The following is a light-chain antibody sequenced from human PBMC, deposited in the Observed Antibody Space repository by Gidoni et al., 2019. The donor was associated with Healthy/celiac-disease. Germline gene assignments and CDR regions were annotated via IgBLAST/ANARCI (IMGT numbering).Light chain of an antibody. CDR1: QSVSSN. CDR3: QQYNNWPLWT. Sequence: EIVMTQSPATLSVSPGERATLSCRASQSVSSNLAWYQQKPGQAPRLLIYGASTRATGIPARFSGSGSGTEFTLTISSLQSEDFAVYYCQQYNNWPLWTFXQXTKLEIK. CDR2: GAS. J-gene: IGKJ2*02. V-gene: IGKV3-15*01.